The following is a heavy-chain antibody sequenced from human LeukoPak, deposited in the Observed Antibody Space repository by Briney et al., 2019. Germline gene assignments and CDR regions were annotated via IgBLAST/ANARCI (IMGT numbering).Heavy chain of an antibody. J-gene: IGHJ4*02. CDR2: INHSGST. CDR3: ARHRLRYYGGPVDY. V-gene: IGHV4-34*01. Sequence: SETLSLTCAVYGGSFSGYYWSWIRQPPGKGLEWIGEINHSGSTNYNPSLKSRVTISVDTSKNQFSLKLSSVTAADTAVYYCARHRLRYYGGPVDYWGQGTLVTVSS. D-gene: IGHD4-23*01. CDR1: GGSFSGYY.